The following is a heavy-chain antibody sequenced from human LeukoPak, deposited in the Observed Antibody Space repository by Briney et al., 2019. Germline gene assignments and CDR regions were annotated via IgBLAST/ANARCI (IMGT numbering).Heavy chain of an antibody. CDR2: IYYRGST. J-gene: IGHJ4*02. D-gene: IGHD4-17*01. Sequence: KPSETLSLTCTVSGGSVSSGSYYWSWIRQPPGKGLEWIGYIYYRGSTNYNPSLKSRVTISVDTSKNQFSLKLSSVTAADTAVYYCARFLLDYGTFDYWGQGTLVTVSS. V-gene: IGHV4-61*01. CDR3: ARFLLDYGTFDY. CDR1: GGSVSSGSYY.